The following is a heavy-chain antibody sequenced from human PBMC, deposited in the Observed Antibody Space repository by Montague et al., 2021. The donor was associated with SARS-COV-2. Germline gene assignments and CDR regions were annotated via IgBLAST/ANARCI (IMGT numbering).Heavy chain of an antibody. J-gene: IGHJ6*02. Sequence: SETLSLTCAVYGGSFSGYYRSWFRQPPGKGLEWIGEINHSGSTNYNPSLKSRVTISVDTSKNQFSLKLSSVTAADTAVYYCARGDRYWLRIHYYYYGMDVWGQGTTVTVSS. CDR2: INHSGST. V-gene: IGHV4-34*01. D-gene: IGHD5-12*01. CDR3: ARGDRYWLRIHYYYYGMDV. CDR1: GGSFSGYY.